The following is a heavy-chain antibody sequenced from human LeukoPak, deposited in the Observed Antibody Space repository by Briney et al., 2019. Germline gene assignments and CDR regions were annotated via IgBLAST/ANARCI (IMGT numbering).Heavy chain of an antibody. CDR2: IWYDGSNK. V-gene: IGHV3-33*01. Sequence: GGSLRLSCAASGFTFSSYGMHWVRQAPGKGLEWVAVIWYDGSNKYYADSVKGRFTISRDNSKDTLYLQMNSLRAEDTAVYYCARPGQEYSYGYVPYYFDYWGQGTLVTVSS. CDR1: GFTFSSYG. CDR3: ARPGQEYSYGYVPYYFDY. D-gene: IGHD5-18*01. J-gene: IGHJ4*02.